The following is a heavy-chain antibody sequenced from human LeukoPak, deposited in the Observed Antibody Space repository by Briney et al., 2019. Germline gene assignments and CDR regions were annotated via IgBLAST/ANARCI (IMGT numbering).Heavy chain of an antibody. Sequence: SETLSLTCTVSGGSMSPYHWGWIRQPPGKGLEWIGYIYYSGSTNYNPSLKSRVTISVDTSKNQFSLKLSSVTAADTAVYYCARDRGDWSYYYGMDVWGQGTTVTVSS. CDR3: ARDRGDWSYYYGMDV. V-gene: IGHV4-59*01. D-gene: IGHD3/OR15-3a*01. CDR1: GGSMSPYH. CDR2: IYYSGST. J-gene: IGHJ6*02.